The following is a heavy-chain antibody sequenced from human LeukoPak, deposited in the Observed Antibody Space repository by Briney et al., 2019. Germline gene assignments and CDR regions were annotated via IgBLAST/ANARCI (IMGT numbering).Heavy chain of an antibody. J-gene: IGHJ4*02. CDR1: GYTFTSYY. D-gene: IGHD2-15*01. Sequence: ASVKVSCKASGYTFTSYYMHWVRQAPGQGREGMGIINPSGGRTSYAQKFQGRVTMTRDMSTSTVYMELSSLRSEDTAVYYCARDGGDIVVVVAARGAFFDYWGQGTLVTVS. V-gene: IGHV1-46*01. CDR3: ARDGGDIVVVVAARGAFFDY. CDR2: INPSGGRT.